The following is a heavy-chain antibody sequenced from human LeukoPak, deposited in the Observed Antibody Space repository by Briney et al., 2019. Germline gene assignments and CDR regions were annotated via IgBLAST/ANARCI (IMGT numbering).Heavy chain of an antibody. Sequence: GGSLRLSCAASGFTFSSYGMHWVRQAPGKGLEWVAFIRYDGSNKYYADSVKGRFTISRDNSKNTLNLQMNSPRAEDTAVYYCARGAGYGDYAVYYFDYWGQGTLVTVSS. CDR2: IRYDGSNK. CDR1: GFTFSSYG. J-gene: IGHJ4*02. V-gene: IGHV3-30*02. D-gene: IGHD4-17*01. CDR3: ARGAGYGDYAVYYFDY.